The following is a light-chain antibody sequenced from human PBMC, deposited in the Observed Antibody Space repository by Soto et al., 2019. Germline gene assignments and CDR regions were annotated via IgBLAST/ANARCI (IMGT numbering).Light chain of an antibody. CDR2: NAS. CDR3: KQYNTYSK. V-gene: IGKV1-5*03. J-gene: IGKJ1*01. Sequence: DLQMTQSPSTLSGYVGAIVTITCRASQTISSWLAWYQQKPGKAPKLLIYNASTLKSVVPSRFSGSGSGTDFTLTISSLQPDDFATYYCKQYNTYSKLGQGNKVDIK. CDR1: QTISSW.